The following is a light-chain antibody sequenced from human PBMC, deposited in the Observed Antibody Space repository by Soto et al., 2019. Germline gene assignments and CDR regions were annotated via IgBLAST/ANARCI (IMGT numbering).Light chain of an antibody. Sequence: DLQMTQSPSSLSSSLEDSVIITCRASQSISNHLNWYQQKPGKAPKLLIFAASSLQSGVHSRFSGSRSGPDFTLTISSLQPEDFATYYCKQSYSTRTFGQGTKVDIK. CDR3: KQSYSTRT. J-gene: IGKJ1*01. V-gene: IGKV1-39*01. CDR2: AAS. CDR1: QSISNH.